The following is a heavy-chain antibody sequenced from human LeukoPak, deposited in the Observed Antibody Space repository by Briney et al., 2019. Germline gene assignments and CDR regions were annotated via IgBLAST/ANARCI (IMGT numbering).Heavy chain of an antibody. V-gene: IGHV3-23*01. J-gene: IGHJ4*02. CDR1: GFTFSSYA. CDR3: AKDPPIVGATDSLANFDY. Sequence: QSGGSLRLSCAASGFTFSSYAMSWVRQAPGKGLEWVSAISGSGGSTYYADSVKGRFTISRDNSKNTLYLQMNSLRAEDTAVYYCAKDPPIVGATDSLANFDYWGQGTLVTVSS. CDR2: ISGSGGST. D-gene: IGHD1-26*01.